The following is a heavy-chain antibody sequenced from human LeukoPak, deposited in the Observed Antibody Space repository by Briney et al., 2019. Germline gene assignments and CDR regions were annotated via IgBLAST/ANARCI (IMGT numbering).Heavy chain of an antibody. CDR1: GGSISSSSYY. V-gene: IGHV4-39*07. J-gene: IGHJ3*02. D-gene: IGHD4-17*01. CDR3: ARGPRGMEYGDQDAFDI. CDR2: IYYSGST. Sequence: SETLSLTCTVSGGSISSSSYYWGWIRQPPGKGLEWIGSIYYSGSTYYNPSLKSRVTISVDTSKNQFSLKLSSVTAADTAVYYCARGPRGMEYGDQDAFDIWGQGTMVTVSS.